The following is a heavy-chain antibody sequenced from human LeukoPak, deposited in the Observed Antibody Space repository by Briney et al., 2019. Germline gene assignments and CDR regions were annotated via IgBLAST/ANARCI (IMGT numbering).Heavy chain of an antibody. V-gene: IGHV3-30-3*01. J-gene: IGHJ6*03. CDR2: ISYDGSNK. Sequence: GGSLRLSCAASGFTFSSYAIHWVRQAPGKGLEWVAVISYDGSNKYYADSVKGRFTISRDNSKNTLYLQMNSLRAEDTAVYYCARDEYQHYYMDVWGKGTTVTVSS. CDR1: GFTFSSYA. D-gene: IGHD2-2*01. CDR3: ARDEYQHYYMDV.